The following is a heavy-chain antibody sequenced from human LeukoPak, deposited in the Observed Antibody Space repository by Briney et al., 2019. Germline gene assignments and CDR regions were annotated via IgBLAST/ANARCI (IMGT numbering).Heavy chain of an antibody. CDR2: MNPNSGGT. V-gene: IGHV1-2*06. D-gene: IGHD2-2*01. CDR1: GYTFTGYY. Sequence: ASVKVSCKASGYTFTGYYMHWVRQAPGQGLEWMGRMNPNSGGTNYAQNFQDRVTMTRDTSISTAYMELSRLRSDDTAVYYCARDKYQDAFDIWGQGTMVTVSS. CDR3: ARDKYQDAFDI. J-gene: IGHJ3*02.